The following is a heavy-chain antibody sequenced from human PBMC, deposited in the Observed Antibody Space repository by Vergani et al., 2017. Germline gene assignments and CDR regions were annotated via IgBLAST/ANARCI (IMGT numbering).Heavy chain of an antibody. J-gene: IGHJ4*02. V-gene: IGHV4-4*07. CDR1: GGSISSYY. D-gene: IGHD1-26*01. CDR3: ARLWVGATPDFDY. CDR2: IYTSGST. Sequence: QVQLQESGPGLVKPSETLSLTCTVSGGSISSYYWSWIRQPAGKGLEWIGRIYTSGSTYYNPSLKSRVTISVDTSKNQFSLKLTSVTAADTAVYYCARLWVGATPDFDYWGQGTLVTVSS.